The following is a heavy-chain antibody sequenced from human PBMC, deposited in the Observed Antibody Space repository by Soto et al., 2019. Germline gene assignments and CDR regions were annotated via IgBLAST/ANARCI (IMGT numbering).Heavy chain of an antibody. J-gene: IGHJ4*02. CDR3: ARDAKGRREYGVYSAS. CDR2: INAGNGDT. V-gene: IGHV1-3*01. CDR1: GYTFTTYV. D-gene: IGHD2-15*01. Sequence: ASVKVSCKASGYTFTTYVIQWVRQAPGQRLEWLGWINAGNGDTRYSQNFQGRVTITRDTSASTAYIEVSSLRSEDTAVYYCARDAKGRREYGVYSASGGKGTLVPVSP.